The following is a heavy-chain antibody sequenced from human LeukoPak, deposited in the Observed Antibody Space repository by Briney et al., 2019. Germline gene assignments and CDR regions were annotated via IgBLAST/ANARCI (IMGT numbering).Heavy chain of an antibody. CDR1: GFTSSDHY. CDR2: MRNKAKSYTT. V-gene: IGHV3-72*01. Sequence: GGSLRLSCAASGFTSSDHYIDWVRQAPGKGLEWVGRMRNKAKSYTTENAASVKGRLTLSRDDSKRLVFLRLNSLKIEDTAVCYCTTSPESGAHVFDIWGQGTMVTVYS. CDR3: TTSPESGAHVFDI. J-gene: IGHJ3*02. D-gene: IGHD1-14*01.